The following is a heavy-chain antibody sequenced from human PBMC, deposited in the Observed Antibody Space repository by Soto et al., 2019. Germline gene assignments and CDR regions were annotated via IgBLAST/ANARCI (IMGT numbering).Heavy chain of an antibody. CDR1: GYTFTSYA. CDR2: INAGNGNT. D-gene: IGHD4-17*01. Sequence: QVQLVQSGAEVKKPGASVKVSCKASGYTFTSYAMHWVRQAPGQRLEWMGWINAGNGNTKYSQKFRGRVTITRDTSASTAYMELSSLRSEDTAVYYCARGGYGDYPGLGWGQGTLVTVSS. V-gene: IGHV1-3*01. J-gene: IGHJ4*02. CDR3: ARGGYGDYPGLG.